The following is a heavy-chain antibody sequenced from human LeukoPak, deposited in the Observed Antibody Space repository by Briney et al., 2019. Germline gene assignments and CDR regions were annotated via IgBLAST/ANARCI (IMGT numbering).Heavy chain of an antibody. V-gene: IGHV3-74*01. CDR1: GFIFNTYA. CDR3: ARAAYTNSRFDY. D-gene: IGHD6-6*01. Sequence: GGSLRLSCAASGFIFNTYAMHWVHQAPGKGLVWVSRVDSDGSITRYADSVTGRFTISRDNAKSTVYLQMDSLRAEDTAVYYCARAAYTNSRFDYWGHGTLVTVSS. J-gene: IGHJ4*01. CDR2: VDSDGSIT.